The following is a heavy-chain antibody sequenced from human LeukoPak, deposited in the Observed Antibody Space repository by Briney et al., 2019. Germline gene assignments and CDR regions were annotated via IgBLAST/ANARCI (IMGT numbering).Heavy chain of an antibody. CDR1: GGSISSYY. V-gene: IGHV4-59*01. Sequence: SETLSLTCTVSGGSISSYYRSWIRQPPGKGLEWIGYIYYSGSTNYNPSLKSRVTISVDTSKKQFSLKLTSVTVADTAVYYCARETSQKGAHYMDVWGKGTTVTISS. CDR3: ARETSQKGAHYMDV. D-gene: IGHD3-16*01. CDR2: IYYSGST. J-gene: IGHJ6*03.